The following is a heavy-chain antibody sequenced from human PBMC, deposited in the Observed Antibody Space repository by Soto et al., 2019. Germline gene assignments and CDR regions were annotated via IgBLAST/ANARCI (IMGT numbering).Heavy chain of an antibody. D-gene: IGHD2-2*01. CDR3: ARSPRRGYEPPWDY. Sequence: EVQLLESGGRLVQPGGSLRLSCAASGFIFSTDALNWVRQAPGKGLEWVSGISGSGDNTYYADSVKGRFTISRDNSKNTLYLQMNYVRVEDTAVYYCARSPRRGYEPPWDYWGQGNLVTVSS. J-gene: IGHJ4*02. CDR2: ISGSGDNT. V-gene: IGHV3-23*01. CDR1: GFIFSTDA.